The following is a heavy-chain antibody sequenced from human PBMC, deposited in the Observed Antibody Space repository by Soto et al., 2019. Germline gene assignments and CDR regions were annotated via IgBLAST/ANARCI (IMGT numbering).Heavy chain of an antibody. CDR2: ISYDGSNK. CDR3: AKEGGGYDDSSGSIKGLYGRYG. V-gene: IGHV3-30*18. D-gene: IGHD3-22*01. J-gene: IGHJ6*02. Sequence: GGSLRLSCAASGFTFSSYGMHWVRQAPGKGLEWVAVISYDGSNKYYADSVKGRFTISRDNSKNTLYLQMNNQRAEDTAVYYCAKEGGGYDDSSGSIKGLYGRYGWGQGTTVTVAS. CDR1: GFTFSSYG.